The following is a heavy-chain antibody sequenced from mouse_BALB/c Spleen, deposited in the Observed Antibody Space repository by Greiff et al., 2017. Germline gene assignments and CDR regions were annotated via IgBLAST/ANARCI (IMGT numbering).Heavy chain of an antibody. V-gene: IGHV1-7*01. CDR2: INPSTGYT. J-gene: IGHJ4*01. D-gene: IGHD2-1*01. Sequence: QVQLQQSGAELAKPGASVKMSCKASGYTFTSYWMHWVKQRPGQGLEWIGYINPSTGYTEYNQKFKDKATLTADKSSSTAYMQLSSLTSEDSAVYYCARSKPIYYGNYDAMDYWGQGTSVTVSS. CDR1: GYTFTSYW. CDR3: ARSKPIYYGNYDAMDY.